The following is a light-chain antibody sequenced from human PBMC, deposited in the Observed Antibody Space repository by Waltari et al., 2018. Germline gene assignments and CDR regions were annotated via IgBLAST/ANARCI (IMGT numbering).Light chain of an antibody. CDR2: WAS. CDR1: QTVLDSSTNKNY. CDR3: QQYYDIPYT. V-gene: IGKV4-1*01. Sequence: DIVMTQSPDSLAVSLGKRDTINCRSGQTVLDSSTNKNYVAWYQQKTGQPPKLLIYWASTRESGVPGRFSGSGSGTEFTLTVSSLQAEDVAVYYCQQYYDIPYTFGQGTKLEI. J-gene: IGKJ2*01.